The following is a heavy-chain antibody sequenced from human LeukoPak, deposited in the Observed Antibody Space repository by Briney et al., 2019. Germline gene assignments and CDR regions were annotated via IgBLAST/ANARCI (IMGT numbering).Heavy chain of an antibody. V-gene: IGHV3-23*01. CDR1: GFTFSSYA. Sequence: GRSLRLSCAASGFTFSSYAMSWVRQAPGKGLEWVSAISGSGGSTYYADSVKGRFTISRDNSKNTLYLQMNSLRAEDTAVYYCARKTYYYDSSGYYVQDYWGQGTLVTVSS. D-gene: IGHD3-22*01. CDR3: ARKTYYYDSSGYYVQDY. CDR2: ISGSGGST. J-gene: IGHJ4*02.